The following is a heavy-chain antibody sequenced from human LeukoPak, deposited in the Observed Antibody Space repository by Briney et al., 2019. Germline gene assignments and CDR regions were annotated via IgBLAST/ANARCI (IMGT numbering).Heavy chain of an antibody. D-gene: IGHD5-24*01. V-gene: IGHV3-49*03. J-gene: IGHJ4*02. CDR2: IRSKAYGGTT. CDR3: TRVWGGRRWLQYPFDY. CDR1: GFTFGDYA. Sequence: GGSLRLSCTASGFTFGDYAMSWFRQAPGKGLEWVGFIRSKAYGGTTEYAASVKGRFTISRDDSKSIAYLQMNSLKTEDTAVYYCTRVWGGRRWLQYPFDYWGQGTLVTVSS.